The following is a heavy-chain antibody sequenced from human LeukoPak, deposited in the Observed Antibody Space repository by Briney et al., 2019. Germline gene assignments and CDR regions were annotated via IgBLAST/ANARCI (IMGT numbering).Heavy chain of an antibody. D-gene: IGHD2-2*01. J-gene: IGHJ4*02. Sequence: SETLSLTCAVYGGSFSGYYWSWLRQPPGKGLEWIGEINHSGSTNYNPSLKSRVTISVDTSKNQFSLKLSSVTAADTAVYYCARGEGVVVPAANPFDYWGQGTLVTVSS. CDR3: ARGEGVVVPAANPFDY. V-gene: IGHV4-34*01. CDR1: GGSFSGYY. CDR2: INHSGST.